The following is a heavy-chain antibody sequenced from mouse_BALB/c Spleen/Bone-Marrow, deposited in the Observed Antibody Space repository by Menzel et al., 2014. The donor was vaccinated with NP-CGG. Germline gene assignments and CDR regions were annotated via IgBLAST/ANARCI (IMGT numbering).Heavy chain of an antibody. J-gene: IGHJ4*01. CDR3: TRYPYYYGSRNYYAMDY. CDR2: INPGNSDT. V-gene: IGHV1-5*01. Sequence: VQLQQSGTVLARPGASVKMSCKASGYTFTSYWMHWVKRRPGQGLEWIGAINPGNSDTSYNQKFKGKAKLTAVTSTSAAYMELSSLTNEDSAVYYCTRYPYYYGSRNYYAMDYWGQGTSVTVSS. CDR1: GYTFTSYW. D-gene: IGHD1-1*01.